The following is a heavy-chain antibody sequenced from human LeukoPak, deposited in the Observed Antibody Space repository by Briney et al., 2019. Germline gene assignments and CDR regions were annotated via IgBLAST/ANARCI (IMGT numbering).Heavy chain of an antibody. J-gene: IGHJ4*02. CDR2: IYYSGST. D-gene: IGHD2-2*01. V-gene: IGHV4-39*01. CDR3: ARAYCSSTSCSRLGYFNY. Sequence: KASETLSLTCTVSGGSISSSSYYWGWIRQPPGKGLEWIGTIYYSGSTYYNPSLKSRVTISVDTSKNQFSLKLSSVTATDTAVYYCARAYCSSTSCSRLGYFNYWGQGTLVTVSS. CDR1: GGSISSSSYY.